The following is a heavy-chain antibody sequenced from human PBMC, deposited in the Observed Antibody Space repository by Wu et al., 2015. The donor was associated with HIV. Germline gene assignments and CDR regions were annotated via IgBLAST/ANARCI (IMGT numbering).Heavy chain of an antibody. Sequence: QVQLVQSGAEVKKPGASVKVSCKASGYTFTGYYMHWVRQAPGQGLEWMGWINPNSGGTNYAQKFQGRVTMTRDTSISTAYMELSRLRSDDTAVYYCARVRILTTVEPPKRGGTFDYVGPGNAGHRLL. CDR3: ARVRILTTVEPPKRGGTFDY. CDR2: INPNSGGT. V-gene: IGHV1-2*02. J-gene: IGHJ4*02. D-gene: IGHD4-17*01. CDR1: GYTFTGYY.